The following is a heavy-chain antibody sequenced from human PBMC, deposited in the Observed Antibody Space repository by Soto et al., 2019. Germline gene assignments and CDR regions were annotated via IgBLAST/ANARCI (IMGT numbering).Heavy chain of an antibody. Sequence: QVQLVESGGGVVQPGRSLRLSCAASGFTFSSFAMHWVRQAPGKGLEWLAVISSDVVNYYYAESVKGRFTISRDNSKNPRYLQRTSLRNEDTAVYYCARGGAWTPEGLGYWGQGTLVTVSS. D-gene: IGHD2-15*01. J-gene: IGHJ4*02. CDR1: GFTFSSFA. CDR2: ISSDVVNY. CDR3: ARGGAWTPEGLGY. V-gene: IGHV3-30-3*01.